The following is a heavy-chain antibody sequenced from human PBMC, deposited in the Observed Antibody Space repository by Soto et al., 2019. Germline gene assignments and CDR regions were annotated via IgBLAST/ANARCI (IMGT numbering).Heavy chain of an antibody. CDR3: TRPEPYSSEVAS. J-gene: IGHJ5*02. Sequence: EVQLVESGGGLVQPGGSLKLSCAASGFTFSGSAMHWVRQASGKGLEWVGRIRSKANSYATAYAASVKGRFTISRDDSKNTAYLQMNSLKTEDTAVYYCTRPEPYSSEVASWGQGTLVTVSS. D-gene: IGHD6-25*01. CDR1: GFTFSGSA. CDR2: IRSKANSYAT. V-gene: IGHV3-73*02.